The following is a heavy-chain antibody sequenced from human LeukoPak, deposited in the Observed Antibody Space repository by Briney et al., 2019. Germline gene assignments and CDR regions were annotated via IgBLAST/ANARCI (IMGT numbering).Heavy chain of an antibody. CDR2: IYFSGST. D-gene: IGHD2-15*01. J-gene: IGHJ4*02. CDR1: GGSIGSYY. V-gene: IGHV4-59*01. CDR3: AREDPVVAATSLSFDY. Sequence: SSETLSLTCTVSGGSIGSYYWSWIRQPPGKGLEWVGYIYFSGSTNYNPSLRGRATILVDTSKNQFSLKLNSVTAADTAVYYCAREDPVVAATSLSFDYWGQGTLVTVSS.